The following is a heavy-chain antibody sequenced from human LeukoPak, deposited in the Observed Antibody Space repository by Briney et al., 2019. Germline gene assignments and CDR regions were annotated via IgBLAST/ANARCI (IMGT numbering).Heavy chain of an antibody. CDR3: ARGGGLDV. J-gene: IGHJ6*02. CDR2: ISYDGSNK. CDR1: GFTFSSYA. D-gene: IGHD3-16*01. V-gene: IGHV3-30-3*01. Sequence: PGRSLRLSCAASGFTFSSYAMHWVRQAPGKGLEWVAVISYDGSNKYYADSVKGRFTIPRDNTKNTLYLQMNSLRAEDTAVCFCARGGGLDVWGQGATVTVSS.